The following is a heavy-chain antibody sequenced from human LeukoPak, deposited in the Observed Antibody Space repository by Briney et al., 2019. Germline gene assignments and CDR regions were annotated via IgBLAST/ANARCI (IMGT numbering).Heavy chain of an antibody. CDR3: ARDSHRSSYYYDSSGYLDY. CDR2: ISSGGSTT. V-gene: IGHV3-11*01. CDR1: GFTFSDYY. J-gene: IGHJ4*02. D-gene: IGHD3-22*01. Sequence: GGSLRLSCAASGFTFSDYYMSWIRQAPGKGLEWVSYISSGGSTTYYADSVKGRFTISRDNANNSLYLQMNSLRAEDTAVYYCARDSHRSSYYYDSSGYLDYWGQGTLVTVSS.